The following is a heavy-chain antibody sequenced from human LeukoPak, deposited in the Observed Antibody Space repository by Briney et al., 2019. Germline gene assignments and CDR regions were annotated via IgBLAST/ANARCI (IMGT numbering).Heavy chain of an antibody. CDR3: ARGGPNWGYFPLDQ. CDR1: GYTFTSYY. Sequence: GASVKVSCKASGYTFTSYYMHWVRQAPGQGLEWMGIINPSGGSTSYAQKFQGRVTMTRDTSISTAHLDLTSLTSDDTAVYYCARGGPNWGYFPLDQWGQGTLVTVSS. V-gene: IGHV1-46*01. CDR2: INPSGGST. D-gene: IGHD7-27*01. J-gene: IGHJ5*02.